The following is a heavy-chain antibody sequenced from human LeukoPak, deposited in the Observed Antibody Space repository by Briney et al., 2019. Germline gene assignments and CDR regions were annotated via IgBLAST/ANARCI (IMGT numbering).Heavy chain of an antibody. CDR3: ARDSSGPAY. V-gene: IGHV3-66*01. CDR2: IYSAGGT. J-gene: IGHJ4*02. Sequence: GGSLRLFCAASGFTVSNNYMSWVRQAPGKGLEWVSVIYSAGGTYYADSVKGRFTISRDNSKNTLYLQMNSLRVGDTAVYYCARDSSGPAYWGQGTLVTVSS. D-gene: IGHD3-22*01. CDR1: GFTVSNNY.